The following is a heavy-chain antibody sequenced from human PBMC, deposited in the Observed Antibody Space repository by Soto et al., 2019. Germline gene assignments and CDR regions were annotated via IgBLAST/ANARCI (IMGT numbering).Heavy chain of an antibody. D-gene: IGHD5-18*01. J-gene: IGHJ3*02. Sequence: VGSLRLSCAASGFTFSSYAMSWVRQAPGKGLEWVSAISGSGGSTYYADSVKGRFTISRDNSKNTLYLQMNSLRAEDTAVYYCAKPDTAMVTSDAFDIWGQGTMVTVSS. CDR1: GFTFSSYA. V-gene: IGHV3-23*01. CDR2: ISGSGGST. CDR3: AKPDTAMVTSDAFDI.